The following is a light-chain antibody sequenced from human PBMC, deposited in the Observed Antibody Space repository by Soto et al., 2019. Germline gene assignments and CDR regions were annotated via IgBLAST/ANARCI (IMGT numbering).Light chain of an antibody. Sequence: DIQMTQSPSSLSASVGDRVTITCRASQGIGNYLAWYQQKPGKVPRLLIYTSSTLQSGVPSRFSGRGSGTDFTLTISSLQTEDVATYFCQKHDNAPLTFGGGTKVEIK. CDR2: TSS. CDR1: QGIGNY. CDR3: QKHDNAPLT. J-gene: IGKJ4*01. V-gene: IGKV1-27*01.